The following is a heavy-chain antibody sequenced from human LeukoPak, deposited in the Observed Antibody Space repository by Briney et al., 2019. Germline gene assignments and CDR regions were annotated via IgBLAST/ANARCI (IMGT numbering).Heavy chain of an antibody. D-gene: IGHD6-6*01. CDR3: ARGRIAAGPYYYYYMDV. CDR1: GFTFSSYA. CDR2: ISYDGSNK. J-gene: IGHJ6*03. V-gene: IGHV3-30-3*01. Sequence: GGSLRLSCAASGFTFSSYAMHWVRQAPGKGLEWVAVISYDGSNKYYADSVKGRFTVSRDNSKNTLYLQMNSLRAEDTAVYYCARGRIAAGPYYYYYMDVWGRGTTVTVS.